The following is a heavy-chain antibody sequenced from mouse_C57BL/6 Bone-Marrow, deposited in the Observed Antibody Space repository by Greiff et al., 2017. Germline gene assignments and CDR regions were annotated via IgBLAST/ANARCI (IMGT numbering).Heavy chain of an antibody. CDR1: GYAFSSSW. CDR3: ARGEYVDV. V-gene: IGHV1-82*01. Sequence: QVQLQQSGPELVKPGASVKISCKASGYAFSSSWMNWVKQRPGKGLEWIGRIYPGDGDTNYNGKFKGKATLTADKSSSKAYMQLSSLASEDSAVYFCARGEYVDVWGTGTTVTVSS. CDR2: IYPGDGDT. J-gene: IGHJ1*03.